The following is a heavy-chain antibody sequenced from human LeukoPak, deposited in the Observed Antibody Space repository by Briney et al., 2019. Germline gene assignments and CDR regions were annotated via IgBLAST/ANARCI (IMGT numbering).Heavy chain of an antibody. CDR3: ARGLRKVVPVYYYYYMDV. CDR1: GGSISSGGYY. CDR2: IYHSGST. D-gene: IGHD2-2*01. Sequence: PSETLSLTCTVSGGSISSGGYYWSWIRQPPGKGLEWIGYIYHSGSTYYNPSLKSRVTISVDRSKNQFSLKLSSVTAADTAVYYCARGLRKVVPVYYYYYMDVWGKGTTVTVSS. J-gene: IGHJ6*03. V-gene: IGHV4-30-2*01.